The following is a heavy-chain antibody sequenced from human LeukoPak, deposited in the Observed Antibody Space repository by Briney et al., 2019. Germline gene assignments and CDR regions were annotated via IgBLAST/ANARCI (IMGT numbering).Heavy chain of an antibody. CDR3: ARVLWFGGIYYFDY. CDR1: GFGFSSCE. V-gene: IGHV3-21*01. J-gene: IGHJ4*02. Sequence: PGGSLRLSCAASGFGFSSCEMNWVRQAPGKGLEWVSSISSSSSYIYYADSVKGRFTISRDNAKNSLYLQMNSLRAEDTAVYYCARVLWFGGIYYFDYWGQGTLVTVSS. D-gene: IGHD3-10*01. CDR2: ISSSSSYI.